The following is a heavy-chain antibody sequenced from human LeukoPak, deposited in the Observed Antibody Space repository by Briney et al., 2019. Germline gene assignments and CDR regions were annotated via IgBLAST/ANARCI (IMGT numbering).Heavy chain of an antibody. CDR1: GGSISSNY. D-gene: IGHD6-13*01. Sequence: ASETLPLTCSVSGGSISSNYWSWIRQPPGKGLEWIGNIYYSGSTYCNPSLKSRVTISVDTSKNQFSLKLSSVTAADTAVYYCARSYSSSWSDAFDIWGQGTMVTVSS. CDR3: ARSYSSSWSDAFDI. J-gene: IGHJ3*02. CDR2: IYYSGST. V-gene: IGHV4-59*04.